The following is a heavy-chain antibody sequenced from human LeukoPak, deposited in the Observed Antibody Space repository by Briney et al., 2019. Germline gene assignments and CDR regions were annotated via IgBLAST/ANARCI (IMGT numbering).Heavy chain of an antibody. J-gene: IGHJ6*03. Sequence: SETLSLTCTVSGGSISSYYWSWIRQPPGKGLEWIGYIYSSVSTNYNPSLKSRVTISVDTSKNQFSLRLSSVTAADTAVYYCARGAGRGYFYMDVWGKGTTVTVSS. CDR1: GGSISSYY. CDR2: IYSSVST. CDR3: ARGAGRGYFYMDV. D-gene: IGHD1-26*01. V-gene: IGHV4-59*01.